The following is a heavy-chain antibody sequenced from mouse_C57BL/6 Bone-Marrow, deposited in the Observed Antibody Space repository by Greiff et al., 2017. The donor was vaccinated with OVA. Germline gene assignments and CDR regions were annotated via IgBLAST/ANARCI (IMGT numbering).Heavy chain of an antibody. Sequence: QVQLQQPGAELVMPGASVKLSCKASGYTFTSYWMHWVKQRPGQGLEWIGEIDPSDSYNNYNQKFKGKSTLTVDKSSSTAYMQLSSLTSEDSAVYYCARESYYGSSYVSYYFDYWGQGTTLTVSS. CDR1: GYTFTSYW. CDR2: IDPSDSYN. V-gene: IGHV1-69*01. CDR3: ARESYYGSSYVSYYFDY. D-gene: IGHD1-1*01. J-gene: IGHJ2*01.